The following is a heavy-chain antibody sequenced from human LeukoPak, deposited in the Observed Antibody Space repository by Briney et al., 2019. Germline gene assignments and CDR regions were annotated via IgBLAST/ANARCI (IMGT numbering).Heavy chain of an antibody. J-gene: IGHJ4*02. V-gene: IGHV1-2*02. CDR2: INPNSGDT. CDR1: GYTFTGYY. Sequence: ASVKVSCKASGYTFTGYYMHWVRQAPGQGLEWMGWINPNSGDTNYAQKFRDRVTMTRDTSTSTVYMELSSLRSEDTAVYHCVREESGGYFDYWGQGTLVTVSS. CDR3: VREESGGYFDY. D-gene: IGHD2-8*02.